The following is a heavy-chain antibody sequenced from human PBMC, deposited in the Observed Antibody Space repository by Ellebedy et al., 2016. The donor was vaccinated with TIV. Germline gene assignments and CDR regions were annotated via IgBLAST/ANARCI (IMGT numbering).Heavy chain of an antibody. Sequence: GGSLRLSXAASGFTFSSYAMHWVRQAPGKGLEWVAVISYDGSNKYYADSVKGRFTISRDNSKNTLYLQMNSLRAEDTAVYYCARMRGGTLDYWGQGTLVTVSS. CDR2: ISYDGSNK. CDR3: ARMRGGTLDY. D-gene: IGHD2-15*01. J-gene: IGHJ4*02. V-gene: IGHV3-30-3*01. CDR1: GFTFSSYA.